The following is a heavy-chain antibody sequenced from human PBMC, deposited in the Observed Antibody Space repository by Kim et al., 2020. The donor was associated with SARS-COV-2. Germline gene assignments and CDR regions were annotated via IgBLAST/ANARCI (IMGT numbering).Heavy chain of an antibody. CDR3: ARGATVGNYYYYYMDV. D-gene: IGHD4-4*01. Sequence: KFQGRVTITADKSTSTAYMELSSLRSEDTAVYYCARGATVGNYYYYYMDVWGKGTTVTVSS. J-gene: IGHJ6*03. V-gene: IGHV1-69*04.